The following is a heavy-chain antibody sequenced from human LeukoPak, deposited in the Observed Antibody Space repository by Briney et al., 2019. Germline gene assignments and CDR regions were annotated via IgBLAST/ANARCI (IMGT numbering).Heavy chain of an antibody. CDR3: ARAPYGDYLDY. D-gene: IGHD4-17*01. CDR2: INSDGSST. J-gene: IGHJ4*02. V-gene: IGHV3-74*01. CDR1: GFTFSSYW. Sequence: GGSLRLSCAASGFTFSSYWMHWVRQAPGKGLVWVSRINSDGSSTSYADSVKGRFTISRDNAKNTLYPQMNSLRAEDTAVYYCARAPYGDYLDYWGQGTLVTVSS.